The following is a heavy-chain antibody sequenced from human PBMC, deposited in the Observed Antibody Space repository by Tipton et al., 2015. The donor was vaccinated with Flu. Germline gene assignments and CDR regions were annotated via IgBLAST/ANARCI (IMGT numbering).Heavy chain of an antibody. V-gene: IGHV4-34*01. Sequence: TLSLTCAVYGGSFSGYYWNWIRQPPGKGLEWIGEINHSGSTNYNPSLKSRVTISVDTSKNQFSLKLSSVTAADTAVYYCARGLYGSGSYQRRYFDYWGQGTLVTVSS. CDR2: INHSGST. J-gene: IGHJ4*02. CDR3: ARGLYGSGSYQRRYFDY. CDR1: GGSFSGYY. D-gene: IGHD3-10*01.